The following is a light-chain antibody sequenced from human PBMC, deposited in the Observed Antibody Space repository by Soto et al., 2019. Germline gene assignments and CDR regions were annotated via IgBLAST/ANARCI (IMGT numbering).Light chain of an antibody. CDR2: DAS. CDR1: QSVSSH. Sequence: ELVLTQSPGTLSLSPGESATLSCRASQSVSSHLAWYQQKPGQSPRLLIYDASNRATGIQARFSGSGSGTEFTLTIRSLEPEDFAFYFCKQRSHWPTCGQGTKVDIK. J-gene: IGKJ1*01. CDR3: KQRSHWPT. V-gene: IGKV3-11*01.